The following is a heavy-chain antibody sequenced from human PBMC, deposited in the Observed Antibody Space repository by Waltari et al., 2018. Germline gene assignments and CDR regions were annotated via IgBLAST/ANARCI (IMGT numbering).Heavy chain of an antibody. Sequence: QVQLMQSGAEVKKPGSSVKVSCKASGGTFSIHAISWVRQAPGQGLEWPGGGIPMFGTVNYAQRFQGRVTITAAESTSTIYMELHTLRSEDTAVYYCASGAGYCSSSNCPHDAFNVWGQGTMVTVSS. J-gene: IGHJ3*01. CDR1: GGTFSIHA. CDR2: GIPMFGTV. D-gene: IGHD2-2*01. CDR3: ASGAGYCSSSNCPHDAFNV. V-gene: IGHV1-69*01.